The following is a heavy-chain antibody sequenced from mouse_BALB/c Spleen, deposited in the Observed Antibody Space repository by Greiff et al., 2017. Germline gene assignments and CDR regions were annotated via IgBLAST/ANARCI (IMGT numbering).Heavy chain of an antibody. D-gene: IGHD1-1*01. CDR3: ARSYYYGSRRYWYFDV. CDR2: IWAGGST. J-gene: IGHJ1*01. CDR1: GFSLTSYG. V-gene: IGHV2-9*02. Sequence: QVHVKQSGPGLVAPSQSLSITCTVSGFSLTSYGVHWVRQPPGKGLEWLGVIWAGGSTNYNSALMSRLSISKDNSKSQVFLKMNSLQTDDTAMYYCARSYYYGSRRYWYFDVWGAGTTVTVSS.